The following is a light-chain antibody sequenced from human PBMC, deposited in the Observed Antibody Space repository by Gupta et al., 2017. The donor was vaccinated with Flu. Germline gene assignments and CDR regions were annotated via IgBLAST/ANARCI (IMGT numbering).Light chain of an antibody. CDR3: QEYSNYPPT. J-gene: IGKJ5*01. CDR1: QDIGDY. V-gene: IGKV1-16*01. CDR2: AAS. Sequence: SLSASIGDRVTITCRASQDIGDYLAWFQQRPGEAPKSLIYAASSLESGVPSRFSGSGSGTDFTLTINSLQPEDFATYYCQEYSNYPPTFGQGTRLEI.